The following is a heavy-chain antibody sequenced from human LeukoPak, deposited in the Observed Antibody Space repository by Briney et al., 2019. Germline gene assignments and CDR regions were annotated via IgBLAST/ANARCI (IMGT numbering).Heavy chain of an antibody. CDR1: GHSISSGYY. D-gene: IGHD4-17*01. V-gene: IGHV4-38-2*02. Sequence: PSETLSLTCTVSGHSISSGYYWGWIRQPPGKGLGWIGSIDHSGSTYYNPSLKSRVTISVDTSKNQFSLKLSSVTAADTAVYYCARPITVTYYRYTKTNAFDIWGQGTMVTVSS. CDR2: IDHSGST. J-gene: IGHJ3*02. CDR3: ARPITVTYYRYTKTNAFDI.